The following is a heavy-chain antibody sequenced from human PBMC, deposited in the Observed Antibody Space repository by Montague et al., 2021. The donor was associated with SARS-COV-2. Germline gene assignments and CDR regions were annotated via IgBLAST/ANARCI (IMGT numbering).Heavy chain of an antibody. CDR3: ARPGRGYSYGLDAFEV. CDR1: GGSISNSIYY. D-gene: IGHD5-18*01. CDR2: IYYTGST. J-gene: IGHJ3*01. V-gene: IGHV4-39*01. Sequence: SETLSLTCTVSGGSISNSIYYWGWLRQPPGKGLEWIGSIYYTGSTYYNPSLKSRVTISMNTSNYQFFLKLTSVTAAGTAVYYCARPGRGYSYGLDAFEVWGQGTMVTVSS.